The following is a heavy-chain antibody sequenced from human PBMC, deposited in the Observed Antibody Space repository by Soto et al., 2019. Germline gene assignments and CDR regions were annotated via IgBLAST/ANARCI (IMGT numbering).Heavy chain of an antibody. V-gene: IGHV4-4*07. CDR3: ARVLPYYYDSSGYYSTHWFDP. J-gene: IGHJ5*02. D-gene: IGHD3-22*01. CDR2: IYTSGST. CDR1: GGSISSYY. Sequence: PSETLFLTCTVSGGSISSYYWSWIRQPAGKGLEWIGRIYTSGSTNYNPSLKSRVTMSVDTSENQFSLKLSSVTAADTAVYYCARVLPYYYDSSGYYSTHWFDPWGQGTLVTSPQ.